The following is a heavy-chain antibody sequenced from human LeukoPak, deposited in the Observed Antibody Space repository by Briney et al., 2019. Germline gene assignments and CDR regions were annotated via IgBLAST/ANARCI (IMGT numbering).Heavy chain of an antibody. D-gene: IGHD3-10*01. CDR2: FDPEDGET. J-gene: IGHJ6*02. V-gene: IGHV1-24*01. CDR1: GYTLTELS. Sequence: ASVKVSCKVSGYTLTELSMHWVRQAPGKGLEWMGGFDPEDGETTYAQKFQGRVTMTEDTSTDTAYMELSSLRSEDPAVYYCATDPTMVRGPYYYYYGMDVWGQGTTVTVSS. CDR3: ATDPTMVRGPYYYYYGMDV.